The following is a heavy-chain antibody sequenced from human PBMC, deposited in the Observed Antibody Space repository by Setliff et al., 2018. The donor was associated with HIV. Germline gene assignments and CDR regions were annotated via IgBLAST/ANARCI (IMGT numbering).Heavy chain of an antibody. J-gene: IGHJ4*02. CDR1: RSTFNSHT. D-gene: IGHD3-22*01. CDR2: IIPILGVA. CDR3: VAEHSGYWYYFDC. Sequence: SVKVSCKASRSTFNSHTINWVRQAPGQGLDWMGRIIPILGVANYAQRFQGKVTITADKSTSTSYMHLSSLRAEDTAIYYCVAEHSGYWYYFDCWGQGTLVTVSS. V-gene: IGHV1-69*02.